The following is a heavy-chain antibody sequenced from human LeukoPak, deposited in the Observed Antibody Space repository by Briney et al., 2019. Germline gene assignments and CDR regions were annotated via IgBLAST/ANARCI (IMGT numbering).Heavy chain of an antibody. CDR1: GGYISADY. D-gene: IGHD5-12*01. Sequence: SEALSLTCAVSGGYISADYWIWLRQPPGTGLEWIGYISYSGNTNYNPSLTSRVTISQDTSKNQFSLRLSSVTAADTAMYYCARRVPSGFVDYWGQGTLVTVSS. CDR2: ISYSGNT. CDR3: ARRVPSGFVDY. J-gene: IGHJ4*02. V-gene: IGHV4-59*08.